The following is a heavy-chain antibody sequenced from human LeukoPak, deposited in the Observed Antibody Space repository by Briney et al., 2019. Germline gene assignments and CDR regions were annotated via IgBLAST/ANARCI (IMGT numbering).Heavy chain of an antibody. CDR1: GYTFTGYY. D-gene: IGHD1-7*01. J-gene: IGHJ3*02. CDR2: INPNSGGT. CDR3: ARERAWEIEELDI. Sequence: ASVRVSCKASGYTFTGYYMHWVRQAPGQGLEWMGWINPNSGGTNYAQKFQGRVTMTRDTSISTAYMELSRLRSDDTAVYYCARERAWEIEELDIWGQGTMVTVSS. V-gene: IGHV1-2*02.